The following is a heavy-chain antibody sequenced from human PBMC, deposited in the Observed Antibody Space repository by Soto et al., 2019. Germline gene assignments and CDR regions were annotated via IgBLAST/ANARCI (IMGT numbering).Heavy chain of an antibody. D-gene: IGHD3-3*01. J-gene: IGHJ3*02. CDR1: GDSVSSNSAA. CDR2: TYYRSKWYN. V-gene: IGHV6-1*01. Sequence: QSQTLSLTCAISGDSVSSNSAAWNWIRQSPSRGLEWLGRTYYRSKWYNDYAVSVKSRITINPDTSKNQFSLQLNSVTPEDTAVYYCARAPPPNTFTIFGVVMSAFDIWGQGTMVTVSS. CDR3: ARAPPPNTFTIFGVVMSAFDI.